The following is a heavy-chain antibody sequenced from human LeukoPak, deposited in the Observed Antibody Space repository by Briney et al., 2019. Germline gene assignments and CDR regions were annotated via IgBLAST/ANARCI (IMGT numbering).Heavy chain of an antibody. Sequence: GGSLRLSCAASGISFSSHGMHWVRQAPGKGLEWVANIKQDGTEKYYVDSVNGRFTISRDNAKNSLYLQMSSLRAEDTAMYYCARAVGPTHFDYWGQGTLVTVSS. CDR1: GISFSSHG. CDR2: IKQDGTEK. V-gene: IGHV3-7*04. J-gene: IGHJ4*02. CDR3: ARAVGPTHFDY. D-gene: IGHD1-26*01.